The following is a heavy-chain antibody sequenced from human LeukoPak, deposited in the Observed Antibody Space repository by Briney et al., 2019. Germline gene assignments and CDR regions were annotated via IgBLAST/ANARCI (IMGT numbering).Heavy chain of an antibody. D-gene: IGHD6-19*01. J-gene: IGHJ4*02. Sequence: PGGSLRLSCAASGFTFSTYAIHWVRQAPGKGLEWVAVISYDGSNKFYADSVKGRFTISRDNSKNTLYLQMNTLRAEDTAVYYCASSSSGWYETKRHFDYWGQGTLVTVSS. CDR2: ISYDGSNK. CDR1: GFTFSTYA. V-gene: IGHV3-30*04. CDR3: ASSSSGWYETKRHFDY.